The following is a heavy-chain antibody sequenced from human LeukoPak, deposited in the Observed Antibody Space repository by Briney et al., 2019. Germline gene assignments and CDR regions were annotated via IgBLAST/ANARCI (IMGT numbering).Heavy chain of an antibody. CDR2: INPSGGST. D-gene: IGHD6-19*01. CDR3: ARDWLRRTPEVSSPPGD. Sequence: GASVTVSCKASGYTFTSYYMHWVRQAPGQGLEWMGIINPSGGSTSYAQKFQGRVTMTRDTSTSTVYMELSSLRSEDTAVYYCARDWLRRTPEVSSPPGDWGQGTLVTVSS. CDR1: GYTFTSYY. V-gene: IGHV1-46*01. J-gene: IGHJ4*02.